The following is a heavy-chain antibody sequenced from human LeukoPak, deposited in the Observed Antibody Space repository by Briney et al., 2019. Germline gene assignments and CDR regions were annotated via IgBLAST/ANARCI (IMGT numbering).Heavy chain of an antibody. CDR1: GFTFSSYS. CDR2: ISSSSSTI. Sequence: GGSLRLSCAASGFTFSSYSMNWVRQAPGKGLEWVSYISSSSSTIYYADSVKCRFTISRDNAKNSLYLQMSSLRAEDTAVYYCARPFYGSGKHWGQGTLVTVSS. V-gene: IGHV3-48*01. CDR3: ARPFYGSGKH. D-gene: IGHD3-10*01. J-gene: IGHJ4*02.